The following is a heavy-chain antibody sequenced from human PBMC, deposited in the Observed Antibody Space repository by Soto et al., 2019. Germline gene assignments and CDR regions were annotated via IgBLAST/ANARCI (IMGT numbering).Heavy chain of an antibody. Sequence: GESLKISCKASGYSFTTYWIGWVRQMPGKGLEWMGIIYPGDSDTRYSPSFQGQVTISADKSINTAYLQWSSLKASDTAMYYCAVQSTYYAWYFDNWGQGTLVTVSS. CDR2: IYPGDSDT. D-gene: IGHD3-10*01. CDR3: AVQSTYYAWYFDN. V-gene: IGHV5-51*01. J-gene: IGHJ4*02. CDR1: GYSFTTYW.